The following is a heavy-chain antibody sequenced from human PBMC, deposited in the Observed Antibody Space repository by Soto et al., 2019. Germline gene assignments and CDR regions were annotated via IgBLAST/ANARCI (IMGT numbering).Heavy chain of an antibody. CDR2: VHYSGTT. V-gene: IGHV4-39*01. D-gene: IGHD3-9*01. CDR1: SGSISSGSYY. Sequence: PSETLSLTCTVSSGSISSGSYYWGWIRQPPGKGLEWIGSVHYSGTTFYNPSLKSRVTISVDTSKNQFSLNLSSVTAADTAVYYCARHSARLARGDFDCWGQGTLVTVSS. CDR3: ARHSARLARGDFDC. J-gene: IGHJ4*02.